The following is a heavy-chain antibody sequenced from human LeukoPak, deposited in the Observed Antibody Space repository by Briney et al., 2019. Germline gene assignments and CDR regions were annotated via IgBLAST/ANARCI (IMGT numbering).Heavy chain of an antibody. D-gene: IGHD3-16*01. Sequence: SETLSLTCTVSGGSISSYYWSWIRQPPGKGLEWIGYIYYSGNTNYNPSLKSRVTISVDTSKNQLSVKLSSVTAADTAVYYCARAFTSPGGFDPSGQGTLVTVSS. CDR2: IYYSGNT. CDR3: ARAFTSPGGFDP. J-gene: IGHJ5*02. V-gene: IGHV4-59*01. CDR1: GGSISSYY.